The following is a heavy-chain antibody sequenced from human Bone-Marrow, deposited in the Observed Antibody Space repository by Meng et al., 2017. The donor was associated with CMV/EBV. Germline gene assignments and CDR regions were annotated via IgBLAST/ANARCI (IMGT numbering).Heavy chain of an antibody. J-gene: IGHJ6*02. CDR3: ARVQGVHV. CDR1: GFTFSSYG. D-gene: IGHD3-16*01. V-gene: IGHV3-30*02. Sequence: GESLKISCAASGFTFSSYGMHWVRQAPGKGLEWVAFIRYDGSNKYYADSVKGRFTISRDNAKNSLYLQMNSLRAEDTAVYYCARVQGVHVWGQGTTVTVSS. CDR2: IRYDGSNK.